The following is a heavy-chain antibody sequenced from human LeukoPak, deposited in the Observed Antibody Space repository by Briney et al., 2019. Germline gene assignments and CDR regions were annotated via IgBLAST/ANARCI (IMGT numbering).Heavy chain of an antibody. CDR2: IYYSGST. CDR3: ASSWSICGDYYFDY. CDR1: GGSISSYY. V-gene: IGHV4-59*01. J-gene: IGHJ4*02. D-gene: IGHD4-17*01. Sequence: PSETLSLTCTVSGGSISSYYWSWIRQPPGKGLEWIGYIYYSGSTNYNPSLKSRVTISVDTSKNQFSLKLSSVTAADTAVYFCASSWSICGDYYFDYWGQGTLVTVSS.